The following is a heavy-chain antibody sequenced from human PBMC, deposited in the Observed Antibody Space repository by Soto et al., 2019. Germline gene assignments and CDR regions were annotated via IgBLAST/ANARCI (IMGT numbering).Heavy chain of an antibody. CDR3: ARANRVVPAVNYFDH. D-gene: IGHD2-2*01. Sequence: MLRLPWSVAGGNIRSRGDYRIWNHQNPGKGLEWIGYIYYSGSTYYNPSLKSRVTISVDTSKNQFSLKLSSVTAADTAVYYCARANRVVPAVNYFDHWGQGTLVTVSS. CDR1: GGNIRSRGDY. J-gene: IGHJ4*02. CDR2: IYYSGST. V-gene: IGHV4-31*02.